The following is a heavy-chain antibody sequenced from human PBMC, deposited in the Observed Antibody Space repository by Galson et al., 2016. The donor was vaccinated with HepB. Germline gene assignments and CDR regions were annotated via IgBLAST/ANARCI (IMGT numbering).Heavy chain of an antibody. V-gene: IGHV3-48*01. CDR1: GFTFSDYS. CDR2: VGSSGSAI. CDR3: ASLGVVVTERRPVRWFAP. D-gene: IGHD2-21*02. J-gene: IGHJ5*02. Sequence: SLRLSCAASGFTFSDYSMNWVRQAPGEGLEWVSYVGSSGSAIYYADSVKGRFIISRDNGKSSLYLQMTGLRGEDTAVYYCASLGVVVTERRPVRWFAPWGQGTLVAAPS.